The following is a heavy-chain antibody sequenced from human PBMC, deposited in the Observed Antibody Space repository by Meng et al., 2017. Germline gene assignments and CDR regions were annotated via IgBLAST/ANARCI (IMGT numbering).Heavy chain of an antibody. CDR2: IWYDGSNK. Sequence: QVELGESGGGVVQPGRSLRLSFAASGFTFSSYGMHWVRQAPGKGLEWVAVIWYDGSNKYYADSVKGRFTISRDNSKNTLYLQMNSLRAEDTAVYYCARDRDRVVGAMIFDYWGQGTLVTVSS. CDR3: ARDRDRVVGAMIFDY. CDR1: GFTFSSYG. J-gene: IGHJ4*02. D-gene: IGHD1-26*01. V-gene: IGHV3-33*01.